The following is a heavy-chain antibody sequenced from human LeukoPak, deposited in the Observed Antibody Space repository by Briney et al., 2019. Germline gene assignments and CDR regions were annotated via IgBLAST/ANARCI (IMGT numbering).Heavy chain of an antibody. CDR3: TRSPRDGYHDAFDI. J-gene: IGHJ3*02. CDR1: GYSFTTYW. CDR2: IYPGDSET. D-gene: IGHD5-24*01. V-gene: IGHV5-51*01. Sequence: GESLQISCQTAGYSFTTYWIAWVRQMPGEGLEWMGIIYPGDSETRYSPSFQGQVTISADKSITTAYLQWGSLKASDTAMYYCTRSPRDGYHDAFDIWGQGTMVTVFS.